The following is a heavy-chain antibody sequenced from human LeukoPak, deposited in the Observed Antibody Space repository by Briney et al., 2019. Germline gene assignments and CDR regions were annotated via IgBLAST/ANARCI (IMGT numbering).Heavy chain of an antibody. CDR1: WISLSTSGVA. CDR3: AHRQKDYFDY. CDR2: IYWNDDK. Sequence: AGPTLATPTPPLTLSFTFPWISLSTSGVAVCWFRQPPVKVLEWLALIYWNDDKLYSPSLKSRLTITRDTSKNHVVLTMTNMDPVDTATYYCAHRQKDYFDYWGQGTLVTVSS. J-gene: IGHJ4*02. V-gene: IGHV2-5*01.